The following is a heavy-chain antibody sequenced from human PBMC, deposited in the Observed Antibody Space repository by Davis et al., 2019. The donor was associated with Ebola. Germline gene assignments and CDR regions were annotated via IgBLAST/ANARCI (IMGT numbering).Heavy chain of an antibody. CDR3: AREGYCSGGSCIYFDY. D-gene: IGHD2-15*01. J-gene: IGHJ4*02. CDR1: GYTFTDYH. Sequence: ASVKVSCKASGYTFTDYHINWVRQATGQGLEWMGWMDPRSGDTDYAPKFQGRVTMTRDTSISTAYMDLRSLRSDDTAVYYCAREGYCSGGSCIYFDYWGQGTLVTVSS. CDR2: MDPRSGDT. V-gene: IGHV1-8*01.